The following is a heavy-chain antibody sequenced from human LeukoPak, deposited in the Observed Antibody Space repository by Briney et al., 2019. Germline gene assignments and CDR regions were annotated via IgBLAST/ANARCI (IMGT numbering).Heavy chain of an antibody. CDR3: ARARHYCSSTSCLPNWFDP. CDR2: INHSGST. CDR1: GGSFSGYY. D-gene: IGHD2-2*01. V-gene: IGHV4-34*01. J-gene: IGHJ5*02. Sequence: SETLSLTCAVYGGSFSGYYWSWIRQPPGKGLEWIGEINHSGSTNYNPSLKSRVTISVDTSKNQFSLKLSSVTAADTAVYYCARARHYCSSTSCLPNWFDPWGQGTLVTVSS.